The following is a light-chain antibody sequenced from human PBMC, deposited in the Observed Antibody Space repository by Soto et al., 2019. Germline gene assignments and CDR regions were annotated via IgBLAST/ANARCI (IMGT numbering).Light chain of an antibody. Sequence: EIVLTQSPGTLSLSPGERATLSCRASQSVSSSYLAWYQQKPGQAPRLLIYGASSRATGTPDRFSGSGSGTDFTLTISRLEAEDFAVYYCQQRSTWPHAFGQGTKLEIK. V-gene: IGKV3D-20*02. CDR2: GAS. J-gene: IGKJ2*01. CDR3: QQRSTWPHA. CDR1: QSVSSSY.